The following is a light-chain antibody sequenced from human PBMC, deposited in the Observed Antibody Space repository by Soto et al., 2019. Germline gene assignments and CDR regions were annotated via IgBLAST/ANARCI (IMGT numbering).Light chain of an antibody. J-gene: IGKJ5*01. CDR2: DTS. CDR3: QQRSYWIT. V-gene: IGKV3-11*01. CDR1: QSVSRY. Sequence: EIVLTQSPATLSFSPGERATLSCRASQSVSRYLAWYQQKPGQAPRLLMYDTSIRATGTPARFSGSGSGTDSTLTISSLEPEDFAAYYCQQRSYWITFGQGTRLEIK.